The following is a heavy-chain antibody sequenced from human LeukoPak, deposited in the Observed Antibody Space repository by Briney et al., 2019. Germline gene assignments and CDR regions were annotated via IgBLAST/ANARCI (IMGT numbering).Heavy chain of an antibody. Sequence: ASVKVSCKASGYTFTGYYMHWVRQAPGQGLEWMGWINPNSGGTNYAQKFQGRVTMTRDTSISTAYMELSRLRSDDTAVYYCARDAEVGTLFGVLSRYNWFDPWGQGTLVTVSS. CDR3: ARDAEVGTLFGVLSRYNWFDP. CDR2: INPNSGGT. CDR1: GYTFTGYY. V-gene: IGHV1-2*02. D-gene: IGHD3-3*01. J-gene: IGHJ5*02.